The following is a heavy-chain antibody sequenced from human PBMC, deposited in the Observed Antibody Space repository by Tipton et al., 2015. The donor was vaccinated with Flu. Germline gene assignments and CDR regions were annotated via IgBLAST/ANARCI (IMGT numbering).Heavy chain of an antibody. V-gene: IGHV4-4*07. J-gene: IGHJ4*02. Sequence: TLSLTCTVSGGSISNYYWSWIRQPAGKGLEWIGRIFTSGSTNYNPSLKSRVTMSVDTSKNQFSLKLISVTAADTAVYYCARGGGGHIEALDYWGQGTLVTVSS. CDR1: GGSISNYY. CDR3: ARGGGGHIEALDY. CDR2: IFTSGST. D-gene: IGHD5-12*01.